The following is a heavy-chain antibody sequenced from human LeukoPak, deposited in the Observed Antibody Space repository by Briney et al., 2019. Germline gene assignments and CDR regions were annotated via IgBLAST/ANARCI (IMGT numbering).Heavy chain of an antibody. CDR3: ARLNKPGWFDP. CDR1: GDSITSRSYY. Sequence: PSETLSLTCTVSGDSITSRSYYWGWIRQAPGKGLEWIASIHYSGTTYYKPSLKSRVTISVDTSKNQFSLRLSSVTATDTAVYYCARLNKPGWFDPWGQGTLVTVSS. D-gene: IGHD1-14*01. V-gene: IGHV4-39*01. J-gene: IGHJ5*02. CDR2: IHYSGTT.